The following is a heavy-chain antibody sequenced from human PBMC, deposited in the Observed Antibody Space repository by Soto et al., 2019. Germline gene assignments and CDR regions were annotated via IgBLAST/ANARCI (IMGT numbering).Heavy chain of an antibody. CDR2: ISTGNGNT. J-gene: IGHJ4*02. D-gene: IGHD3-3*01. V-gene: IGHV1-3*04. CDR3: ARAPILVGVTPYENYFDS. Sequence: ASVKVSCKTSGYTFTEYAIYLVRQAPGQRLEWMGWISTGNGNTKFSQKFQGRVTIIADESTSTAYMEVTSLRSEDTAVYYCARAPILVGVTPYENYFDSWGQGTLVTVSS. CDR1: GYTFTEYA.